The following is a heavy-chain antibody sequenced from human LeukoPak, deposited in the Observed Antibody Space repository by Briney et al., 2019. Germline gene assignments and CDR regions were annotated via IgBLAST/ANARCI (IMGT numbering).Heavy chain of an antibody. V-gene: IGHV3-23*01. D-gene: IGHD4/OR15-4a*01. CDR3: ARRAGAYSHPYDY. CDR1: GFTFSNYA. CDR2: ISGSGDST. Sequence: GGSLRLSCAASGFTFSNYAMRWVRQAPGKGLEWVSGISGSGDSTYYADSVKGRFTISRDNSKNTLYLQMNSLRAEDTAVYYCARRAGAYSHPYDYWGQGTLVTVSS. J-gene: IGHJ4*02.